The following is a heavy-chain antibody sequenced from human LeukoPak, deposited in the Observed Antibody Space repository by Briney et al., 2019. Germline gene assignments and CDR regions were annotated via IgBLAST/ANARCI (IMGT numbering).Heavy chain of an antibody. CDR2: IKQDGSEK. CDR1: GFTFSSYW. J-gene: IGHJ5*02. V-gene: IGHV3-7*01. Sequence: GGSLRLSCAASGFTFSSYWMSWVRQAPGKGLEWVANIKQDGSEKYYVDSVKGRFTISRDNAKNSLYLQMNSLRAEDTAVYYCARLLIAAAGFNWFDPWGQGTLVTVSS. CDR3: ARLLIAAAGFNWFDP. D-gene: IGHD6-13*01.